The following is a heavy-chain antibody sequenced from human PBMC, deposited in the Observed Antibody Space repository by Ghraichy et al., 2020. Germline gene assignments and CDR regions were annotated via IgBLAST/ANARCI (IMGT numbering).Heavy chain of an antibody. CDR1: GGSISSSSYY. J-gene: IGHJ4*02. Sequence: SQTLSLTCTVSGGSISSSSYYWGWARQPPGKGLEWIGSIYYNGITYYNTSLNSRATISVETPKSQFSLKLGSVAAADTAVYCCPRSWGSSWYWGYWGQGILVTVSS. CDR3: PRSWGSSWYWGY. V-gene: IGHV4-39*01. CDR2: IYYNGIT. D-gene: IGHD3-22*01.